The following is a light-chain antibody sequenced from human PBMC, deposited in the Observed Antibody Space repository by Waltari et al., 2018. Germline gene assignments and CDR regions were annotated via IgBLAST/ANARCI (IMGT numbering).Light chain of an antibody. V-gene: IGKV1-39*01. CDR3: QQSFSSPWT. J-gene: IGKJ1*01. CDR2: GAS. CDR1: QEAGTY. Sequence: DIQMTQSPPSLSASVGDTITITCLASQEAGTYANWEQQRPGKAPKLLMYGASFLQRGVPSRFSGGGSGTHFTLTVSSLQPEDFATYYCQQSFSSPWTFGPGTKV.